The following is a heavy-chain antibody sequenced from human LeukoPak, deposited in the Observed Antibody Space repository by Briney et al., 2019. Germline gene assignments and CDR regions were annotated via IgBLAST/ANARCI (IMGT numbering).Heavy chain of an antibody. CDR2: ISSSSSTI. J-gene: IGHJ4*02. D-gene: IGHD3-22*01. CDR3: AKDALSQYDSTGSFDY. CDR1: GFTFSSYS. Sequence: PGGSLRLSCAASGFTFSSYSMNWVRQAPGKGLEWVSYISSSSSTIYYADSVKGRFTISRDNAKNSLYLQMNSLRAEDTAVYYCAKDALSQYDSTGSFDYWGQGTLVTASS. V-gene: IGHV3-48*01.